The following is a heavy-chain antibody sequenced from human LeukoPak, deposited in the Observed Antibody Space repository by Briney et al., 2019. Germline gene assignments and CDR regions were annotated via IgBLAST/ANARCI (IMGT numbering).Heavy chain of an antibody. Sequence: PGGSLRLSCAASGFTFSSYVMHWVRQAPGKGLEWVAIISYDGSNEYYADSVKGRFTISRDNSKNTLYLQMNSLRAADTAVYYCARDFGRGSSWYPDAFDIWGQGTMVTVSS. CDR1: GFTFSSYV. J-gene: IGHJ3*02. D-gene: IGHD6-13*01. V-gene: IGHV3-30*04. CDR2: ISYDGSNE. CDR3: ARDFGRGSSWYPDAFDI.